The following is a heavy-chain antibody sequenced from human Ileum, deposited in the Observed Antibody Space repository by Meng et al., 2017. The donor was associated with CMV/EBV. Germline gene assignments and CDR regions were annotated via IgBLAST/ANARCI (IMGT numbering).Heavy chain of an antibody. D-gene: IGHD3-16*01. V-gene: IGHV4-4*07. Sequence: QRQLQESGPGLVKPSETLSLPCTGSGDSISRYFWSWIRQAAGKGLEWIGRINTSGKTTYSPSLQSRVTMSLDTSKNQFSLRLTSVSAADTALYYCARDLIRDDTGSWFDPWGQGTLVTVSS. CDR1: GDSISRYF. CDR2: INTSGKT. J-gene: IGHJ5*02. CDR3: ARDLIRDDTGSWFDP.